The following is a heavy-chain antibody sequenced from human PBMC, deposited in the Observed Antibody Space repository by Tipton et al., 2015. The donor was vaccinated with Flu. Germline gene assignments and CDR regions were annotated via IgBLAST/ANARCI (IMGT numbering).Heavy chain of an antibody. Sequence: TLSLTCTVSGGSINSYYWSWIRQPAGKGLEWIGRIYSSGCTNYNPSLKSRVTMLVDTSKNQFSLKMSSVTAADTAVYYCARFSVRGESDYWGQGTLVTVSS. CDR1: GGSINSYY. D-gene: IGHD3-10*01. CDR3: ARFSVRGESDY. CDR2: IYSSGCT. V-gene: IGHV4-4*07. J-gene: IGHJ4*02.